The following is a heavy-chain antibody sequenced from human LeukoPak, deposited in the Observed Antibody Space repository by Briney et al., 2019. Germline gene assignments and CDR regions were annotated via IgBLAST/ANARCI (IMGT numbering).Heavy chain of an antibody. D-gene: IGHD4-17*01. CDR1: GFIFSDYG. V-gene: IGHV3-30*02. CDR2: IRFDGSNN. Sequence: PGGSLRLSCAATGFIFSDYGMHWVRQAPGRGLEWVASIRFDGSNNYYADSVKGRFTISRDNAKNSLYLQMNSLRAEDTAMYYCARAPAYGDYVPPWGQGTLVAVSS. J-gene: IGHJ5*02. CDR3: ARAPAYGDYVPP.